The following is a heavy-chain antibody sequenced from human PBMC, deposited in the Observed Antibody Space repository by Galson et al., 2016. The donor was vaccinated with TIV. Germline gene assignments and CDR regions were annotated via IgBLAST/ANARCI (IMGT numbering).Heavy chain of an antibody. D-gene: IGHD3-22*01. Sequence: SETLSLTCSVSDYSISNGYYWGWIRQPPGKGLEWIGSISRSGTTYYNPSLKSRGTISVGTSKNQFSLKLSSVTAADTVVYYCARWGLYDSSGYHPYLDSWGQGTLVTVSS. CDR2: ISRSGTT. CDR1: DYSISNGYY. V-gene: IGHV4-38-2*02. CDR3: ARWGLYDSSGYHPYLDS. J-gene: IGHJ4*02.